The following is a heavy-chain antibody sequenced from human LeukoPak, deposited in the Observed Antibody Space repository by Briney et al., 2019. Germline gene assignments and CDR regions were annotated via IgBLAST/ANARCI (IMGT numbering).Heavy chain of an antibody. J-gene: IGHJ4*02. CDR3: AANSADYNTLGSSYKV. V-gene: IGHV4-34*01. CDR2: ISYSGTT. CDR1: GGSFSGYY. D-gene: IGHD3-10*01. Sequence: SETLSLTCAVYGGSFSGYYWSWIRQPPGKGLEWIGSISYSGTTYYNPSLKSRVTISVDTSKNQFSLKLNSVTAADTAVFYCAANSADYNTLGSSYKVWGQGTLVTVSS.